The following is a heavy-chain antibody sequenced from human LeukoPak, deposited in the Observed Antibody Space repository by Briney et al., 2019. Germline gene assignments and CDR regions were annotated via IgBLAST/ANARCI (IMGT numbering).Heavy chain of an antibody. CDR3: AKDGGQGADF. Sequence: TGGSLRLSCAASGFSFSSYAMSWVRKAPGKGLEWVSGISGSDGSTYYADSVKGRFTISRDNSKNTLYLQMNSLRAEDMAVYYCAKDGGQGADFWGQGTLVTVSS. J-gene: IGHJ4*02. V-gene: IGHV3-23*01. D-gene: IGHD3-16*01. CDR2: ISGSDGST. CDR1: GFSFSSYA.